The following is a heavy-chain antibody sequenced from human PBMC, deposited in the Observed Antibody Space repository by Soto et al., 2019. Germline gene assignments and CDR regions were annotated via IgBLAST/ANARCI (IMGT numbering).Heavy chain of an antibody. CDR1: GGSISSGGYY. V-gene: IGHV4-30-4*01. Sequence: QVQLQESGPGLVKPSQTLSLTCTVSGGSISSGGYYWTWIRQPPGKGLEWIGYISHSGNTYYNSSTKRRPTLALDTSKNQFSLSLSSVTAADTALYYRGSYNCGGARCPGLDVWGLGTTVTVSS. CDR2: ISHSGNT. CDR3: GSYNCGGARCPGLDV. D-gene: IGHD2-21*01. J-gene: IGHJ6*02.